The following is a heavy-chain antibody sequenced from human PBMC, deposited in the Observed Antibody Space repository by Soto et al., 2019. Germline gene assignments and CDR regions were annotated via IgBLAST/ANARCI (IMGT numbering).Heavy chain of an antibody. J-gene: IGHJ4*02. Sequence: EVQLVESGGGLVQPGGSLRLSCAASGFTFSTYWMTWVRRPPGKGLEWVANLDQDGSERYYVDSVRGRFTISRDNAKNSLYLQMKSLRAEDTGVYYCVCGGNFFVCWGQGTLVTVSP. D-gene: IGHD3-16*01. CDR1: GFTFSTYW. CDR3: VCGGNFFVC. CDR2: LDQDGSER. V-gene: IGHV3-7*01.